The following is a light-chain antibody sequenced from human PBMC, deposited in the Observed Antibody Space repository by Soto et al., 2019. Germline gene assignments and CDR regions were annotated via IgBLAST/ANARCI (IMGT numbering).Light chain of an antibody. CDR1: SSDVGAYNF. Sequence: QCALTQPRSVSGSPGQSVTISCTGTSSDVGAYNFVSWYQHHPGKAPKLIIYDVTERPSGVPDRFSGSKSGNSASLTISGLQTEDEADYYCCSYAGTYSWVFGGGTQLTVL. CDR3: CSYAGTYSWV. CDR2: DVT. V-gene: IGLV2-11*01. J-gene: IGLJ3*02.